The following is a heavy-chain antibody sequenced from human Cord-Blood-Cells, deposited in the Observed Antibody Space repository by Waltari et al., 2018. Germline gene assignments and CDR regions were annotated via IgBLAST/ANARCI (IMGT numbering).Heavy chain of an antibody. D-gene: IGHD1-1*01. CDR3: AKGNWHTLDY. Sequence: EVQLVEPGGFVVQPGGSLSLSCAASGFNFHYYSIPWVRQAPGKGLEWVSLISWDGGSTYYADSVKGRFTISRDNSKNSLYLQMNSLRTEDTALYYCAKGNWHTLDYWGQGTLVTVSS. V-gene: IGHV3-43*01. CDR1: GFNFHYYS. CDR2: ISWDGGST. J-gene: IGHJ4*02.